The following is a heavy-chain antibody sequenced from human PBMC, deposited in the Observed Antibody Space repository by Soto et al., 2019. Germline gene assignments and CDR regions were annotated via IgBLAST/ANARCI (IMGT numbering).Heavy chain of an antibody. CDR3: ASDSGYGSRACVTHDLDY. J-gene: IGHJ4*01. V-gene: IGHV3-7*01. D-gene: IGHD3-10*01. CDR1: GFTFGSYW. Sequence: EVQLEESGGGLVQPGGSLRLSCAASGFTFGSYWMSWVRQAPGKGPEWLATIKWDASEKKYVDSVKGRFTTSRDNAKNALYLQMDSLRAEDTAVYYCASDSGYGSRACVTHDLDYWGQGTLVTVSS. CDR2: IKWDASEK.